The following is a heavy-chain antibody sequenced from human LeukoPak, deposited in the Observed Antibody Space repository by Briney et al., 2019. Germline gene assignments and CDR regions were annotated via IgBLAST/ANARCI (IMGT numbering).Heavy chain of an antibody. CDR2: ISSGGTTI. D-gene: IGHD5-12*01. Sequence: AGGSLRLSCAASGFTFSDYYMSWIRQAPGKGLEWVSYISSGGTTIYYADSVEGRFTISRDNAKNSLYLQMNSLRGEDTAVYYCARYSGYDSRYFDYWGQGTPVTVSS. J-gene: IGHJ4*02. CDR1: GFTFSDYY. V-gene: IGHV3-11*01. CDR3: ARYSGYDSRYFDY.